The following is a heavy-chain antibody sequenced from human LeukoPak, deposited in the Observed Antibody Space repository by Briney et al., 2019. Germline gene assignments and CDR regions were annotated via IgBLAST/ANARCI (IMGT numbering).Heavy chain of an antibody. V-gene: IGHV3-23*01. D-gene: IGHD2-15*01. CDR3: AKGRGYCTGGSCYSDY. J-gene: IGHJ4*02. CDR2: IRGSDGST. CDR1: ALTFSNYA. Sequence: PGRSLTLSCTVAALTFSNYAMSWVRQAAGNGLEWVSTIRGSDGSTYYADSVKGRFTISRDNSKNTLYLQMNSLRVEDTAIYYCAKGRGYCTGGSCYSDYWGQGTLVTVSS.